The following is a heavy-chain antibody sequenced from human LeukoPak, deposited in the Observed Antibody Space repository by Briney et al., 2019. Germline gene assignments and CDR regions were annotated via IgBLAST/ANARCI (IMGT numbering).Heavy chain of an antibody. Sequence: GGSLRLSCAASGLTFSGCGMHWVRQAPGKGLEWVAFIWYDGRDKYYADSVKGQFTISRDNSKNTLYLQMNCLRAEDTAVYYCAKDPYSYGSYFDYWGQGTLVTVSS. CDR3: AKDPYSYGSYFDY. D-gene: IGHD5-18*01. CDR1: GLTFSGCG. V-gene: IGHV3-30*02. CDR2: IWYDGRDK. J-gene: IGHJ4*02.